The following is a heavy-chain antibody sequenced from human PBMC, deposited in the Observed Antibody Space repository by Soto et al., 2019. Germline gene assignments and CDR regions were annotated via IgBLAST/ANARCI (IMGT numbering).Heavy chain of an antibody. D-gene: IGHD3-22*01. CDR3: ARGLRNYYDRSGLHY. CDR2: ISYTGSTI. Sequence: PGGSLRLSCVGSEFTFSNYEMNWVRQAPGKGLEWVSYISYTGSTICYADSVRGRFTISRDNSKNSLYLQMNSLRAEDTAVYYCARGLRNYYDRSGLHYWGQGTLVTVSS. V-gene: IGHV3-48*03. J-gene: IGHJ4*02. CDR1: EFTFSNYE.